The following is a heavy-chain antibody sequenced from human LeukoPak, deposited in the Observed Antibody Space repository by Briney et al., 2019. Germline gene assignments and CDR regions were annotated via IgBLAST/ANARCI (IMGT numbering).Heavy chain of an antibody. V-gene: IGHV4-34*01. CDR3: ARGVRIAARPDFDY. CDR1: GGSFSGYY. CDR2: INHSGST. Sequence: SETLSLTCAVYGGSFSGYYWSWIRQPPGKGLEWIGEINHSGSTNYNPSLKSRVTISVDTFKNQFSLKLSSVTAADTAVYYCARGVRIAARPDFDYWGQGTLVTVSS. D-gene: IGHD6-6*01. J-gene: IGHJ4*02.